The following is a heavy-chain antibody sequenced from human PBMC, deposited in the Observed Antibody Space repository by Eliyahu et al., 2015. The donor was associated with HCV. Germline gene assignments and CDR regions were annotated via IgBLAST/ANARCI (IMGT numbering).Heavy chain of an antibody. CDR3: ARGATVTTSVLTNDKLESWAPDYFDY. CDR2: IXSSSSYI. Sequence: EVQLVESGGGLVKPGXSLRLSCAASGFTFSXYSXXWVRQAPGKGLXWVSSIXSSSSYIXYADSVKGRFTISRDNAKNSLYLQMNSLRAEDTAVYYCARGATVTTSVLTNDKLESWAPDYFDYWGQGTLVTVSS. J-gene: IGHJ4*02. D-gene: IGHD4-17*01. V-gene: IGHV3-21*01. CDR1: GFTFSXYS.